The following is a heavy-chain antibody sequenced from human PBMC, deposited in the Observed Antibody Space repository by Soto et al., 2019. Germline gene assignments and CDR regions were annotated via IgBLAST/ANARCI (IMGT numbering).Heavy chain of an antibody. Sequence: PGGSLRLSCVASGFPFSIYGMHWVRQSPGKGLEWVAVIWYDGSNKYYADSVKGRFTISRDNSKNTLYLQMKSLRAEDKAVYYCAREGGYSADDYFDYWGQGNMITVSS. V-gene: IGHV3-33*01. CDR2: IWYDGSNK. CDR3: AREGGYSADDYFDY. CDR1: GFPFSIYG. J-gene: IGHJ4*02. D-gene: IGHD5-12*01.